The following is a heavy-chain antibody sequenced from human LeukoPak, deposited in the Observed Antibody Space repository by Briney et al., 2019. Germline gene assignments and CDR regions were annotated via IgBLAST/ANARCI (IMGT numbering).Heavy chain of an antibody. CDR2: ISVYNGDT. CDR3: ARVSRGVNICDS. CDR1: GYTFTSFD. J-gene: IGHJ4*02. D-gene: IGHD2/OR15-2a*01. Sequence: GASVKVSCKASGYTFTSFDISWVRQAPGQGLEWMGWISVYNGDTNYAQKLQDRVTMTTDTSTSTAYMELRSLRSDDTVVYYCARVSRGVNICDSWGQGTLVTVSS. V-gene: IGHV1-18*01.